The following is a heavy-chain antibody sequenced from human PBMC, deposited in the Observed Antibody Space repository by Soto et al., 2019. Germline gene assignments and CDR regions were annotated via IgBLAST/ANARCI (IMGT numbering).Heavy chain of an antibody. Sequence: QVQLVQSGAEVKKPGSSVKVSCKASGGTFSSYTISWVRQAPGQALEWMGRIIPILGIANYAQKFQGRVTITADKSTSTAYMELSSLRSEDTAVYYCARGAEGCSGGSCYPFASWGQGTLVTVSS. CDR1: GGTFSSYT. V-gene: IGHV1-69*02. D-gene: IGHD2-15*01. J-gene: IGHJ5*01. CDR2: IIPILGIA. CDR3: ARGAEGCSGGSCYPFAS.